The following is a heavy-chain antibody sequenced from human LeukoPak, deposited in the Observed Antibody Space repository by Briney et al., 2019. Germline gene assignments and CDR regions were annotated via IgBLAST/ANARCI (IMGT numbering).Heavy chain of an antibody. Sequence: SETLSLTCTVSGGSISSSSYCWGWIRQPPGKGLEWIGSIYYSGSTYYNPSLKSRVTISVDTSKNQFSLKLSSVTAADTAVYYCTSGNGVYFDYWGQGTLVTVSS. CDR3: TSGNGVYFDY. D-gene: IGHD1-1*01. CDR1: GGSISSSSYC. V-gene: IGHV4-39*07. J-gene: IGHJ4*02. CDR2: IYYSGST.